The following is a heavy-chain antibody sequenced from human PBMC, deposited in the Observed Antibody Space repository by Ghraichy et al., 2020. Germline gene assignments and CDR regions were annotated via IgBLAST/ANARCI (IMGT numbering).Heavy chain of an antibody. Sequence: ASVKVSCKASGYTFTGYGITWVRQAPGQGLEWMGWINTYNGNTNYAQNFQGRVTMTTDTSTSTAYMELRSLRSDDTAVYYCTRGGWGLMGVVDYWGQGTLVTVSS. CDR3: TRGGWGLMGVVDY. CDR1: GYTFTGYG. J-gene: IGHJ4*02. V-gene: IGHV1-18*04. D-gene: IGHD2-8*01. CDR2: INTYNGNT.